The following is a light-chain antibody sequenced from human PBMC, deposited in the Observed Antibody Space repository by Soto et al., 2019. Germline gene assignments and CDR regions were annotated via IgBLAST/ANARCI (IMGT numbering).Light chain of an antibody. CDR1: SSDVGAYNY. V-gene: IGLV2-11*01. CDR2: DVS. J-gene: IGLJ1*01. Sequence: QSALTQPRSVSGSPGQSVTISCTGTSSDVGAYNYVSWYQQHPGKAPKVMIYDVSKRPSGVPDRFSGSKSGNTASLTISGLQAEDEADYYCQSYDSSLSGYVFGTGTKLTVL. CDR3: QSYDSSLSGYV.